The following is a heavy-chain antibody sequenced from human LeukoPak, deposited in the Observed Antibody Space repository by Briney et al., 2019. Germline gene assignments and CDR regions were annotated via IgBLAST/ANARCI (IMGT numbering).Heavy chain of an antibody. D-gene: IGHD6-13*01. Sequence: ASVRVSSTPSGYTFTIYGISRVRQAPGQGVEWMGWIRAYNGNTNYTQKLQGRVTMTTDTSTSTAYMELRSLRSDDTAVYYCARLAFFGISLYDWCDPWGKGTLVTVSS. V-gene: IGHV1-18*01. CDR3: ARLAFFGISLYDWCDP. CDR1: GYTFTIYG. J-gene: IGHJ5*02. CDR2: IRAYNGNT.